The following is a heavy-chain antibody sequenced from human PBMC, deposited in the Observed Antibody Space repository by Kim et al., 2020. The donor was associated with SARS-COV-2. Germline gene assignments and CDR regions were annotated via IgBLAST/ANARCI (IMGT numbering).Heavy chain of an antibody. CDR2: ISYDGSNK. J-gene: IGHJ6*02. CDR1: GFTFSSYG. Sequence: GGSLRLSCAASGFTFSSYGMHWVRQAPGKGLEWVAVISYDGSNKYYADSVKGRFTISRDNSKNTLYLQMNSLRAEDTAVYYCAKANVATITILIYYYGMDVWGQGTTVTVSS. D-gene: IGHD5-12*01. CDR3: AKANVATITILIYYYGMDV. V-gene: IGHV3-30*18.